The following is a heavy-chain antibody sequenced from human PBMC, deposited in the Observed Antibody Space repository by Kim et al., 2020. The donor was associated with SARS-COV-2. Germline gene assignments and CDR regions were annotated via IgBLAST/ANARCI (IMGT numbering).Heavy chain of an antibody. CDR2: ISAYNGNT. Sequence: ASVKVSCKASGYTFTSYGISWVRQAPGQGLEWMGWISAYNGNTNYAQKLQGRVTMTTDTSTSTAYMELRSLRSDDTAVYYCARDHTGSGWYFSLKGMSWFDPWGQGTLVTVSS. J-gene: IGHJ5*02. V-gene: IGHV1-18*01. CDR3: ARDHTGSGWYFSLKGMSWFDP. D-gene: IGHD6-19*01. CDR1: GYTFTSYG.